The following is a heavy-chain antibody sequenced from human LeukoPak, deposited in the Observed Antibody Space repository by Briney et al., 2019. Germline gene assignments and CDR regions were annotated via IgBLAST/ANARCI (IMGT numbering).Heavy chain of an antibody. V-gene: IGHV1-2*06. Sequence: ASVKVSCKASGYTFTGYYMHWVRQAPGQGLEWMGRINPNSGGTNYAQKFQGRVTMTRDTSISTAYMELSRLRSDDTAVYYCARVGRYGDHGNNWFDPWGQGTLVTVSS. J-gene: IGHJ5*02. D-gene: IGHD4-17*01. CDR1: GYTFTGYY. CDR3: ARVGRYGDHGNNWFDP. CDR2: INPNSGGT.